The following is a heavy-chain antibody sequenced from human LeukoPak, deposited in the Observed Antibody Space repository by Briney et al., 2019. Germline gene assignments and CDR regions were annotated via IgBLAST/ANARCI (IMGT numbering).Heavy chain of an antibody. Sequence: ASVKVSCKASGYTFTSYGINWVRQAPGQGLEWVGWISAYNGNTNYAQKLQGRVTMTTDTSTSTAYMELRSLRSDDTAVYYCARDPTQAHYPYDSSGWFDYWGQGTLVTVSS. J-gene: IGHJ4*02. CDR2: ISAYNGNT. CDR3: ARDPTQAHYPYDSSGWFDY. D-gene: IGHD3-22*01. V-gene: IGHV1-18*01. CDR1: GYTFTSYG.